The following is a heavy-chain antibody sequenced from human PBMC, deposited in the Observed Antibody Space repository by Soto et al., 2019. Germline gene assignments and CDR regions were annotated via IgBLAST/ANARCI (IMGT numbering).Heavy chain of an antibody. CDR1: GFTFSSYA. V-gene: IGHV3-30-3*01. D-gene: IGHD1-26*01. J-gene: IGHJ4*02. CDR3: ARAGRELLFRLFDY. Sequence: HPGGSLRLSCAASGFTFSSYAMHWVRQAPGKGLEWVAVIPYDGSNKYYADSVKGRFTISRDNSKNTLYLQMNSLRAEDTAVYYCARAGRELLFRLFDYWGQGTLVTVSS. CDR2: IPYDGSNK.